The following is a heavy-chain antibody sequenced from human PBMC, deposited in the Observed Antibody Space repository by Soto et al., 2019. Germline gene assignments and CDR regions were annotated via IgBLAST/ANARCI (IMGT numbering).Heavy chain of an antibody. CDR2: ISAYNGDT. D-gene: IGHD3-10*01. CDR3: ARDKMVYTYGSGTFDY. J-gene: IGHJ4*02. V-gene: IGHV1-18*04. Sequence: QIHLVQSGSEVKKPGASVKVSCKASGFTFTSFGISWVRQAPGQGLEWMGWISAYNGDTDIAQRVQGRVTLTTDTSTNKAYMELRRLRSDDTAVYYCARDKMVYTYGSGTFDYWGQGTVVTVSS. CDR1: GFTFTSFG.